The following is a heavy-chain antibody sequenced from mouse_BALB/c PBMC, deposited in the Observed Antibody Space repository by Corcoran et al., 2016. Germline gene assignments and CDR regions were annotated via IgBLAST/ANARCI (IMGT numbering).Heavy chain of an antibody. Sequence: QVQLQQSGPELVKPGASVKISCKASGYSFTSYYIHWVKQRPGQGLEWIGWIFPGSGNTKYNETFKGKATLTADTSSSTAYMQLSSLTSEDSAVEFCAKTARATYYLDYWGQGTTLTVAS. CDR2: IFPGSGNT. J-gene: IGHJ2*01. CDR3: AKTARATYYLDY. CDR1: GYSFTSYY. D-gene: IGHD3-2*01. V-gene: IGHV1-66*01.